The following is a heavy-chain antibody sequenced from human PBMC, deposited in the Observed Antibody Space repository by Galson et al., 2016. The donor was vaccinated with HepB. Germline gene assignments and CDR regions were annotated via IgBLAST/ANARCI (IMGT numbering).Heavy chain of an antibody. CDR3: ARAYGSDSLYACGY. Sequence: SVKASCKASGGTFSTYTVSWVRQAPGQGLEWMGGIIPISGATNYAQKFQGRVTITADKSTGTVNMELSSLTSDDTALYYCARAYGSDSLYACGYWGQGTPVTVSS. J-gene: IGHJ4*02. V-gene: IGHV1-69*06. CDR1: GGTFSTYT. D-gene: IGHD1-26*01. CDR2: IIPISGAT.